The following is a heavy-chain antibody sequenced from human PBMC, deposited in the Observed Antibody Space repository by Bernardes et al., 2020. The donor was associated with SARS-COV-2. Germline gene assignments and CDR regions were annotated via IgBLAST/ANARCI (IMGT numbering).Heavy chain of an antibody. CDR3: ASRRAGYYFFDY. D-gene: IGHD5-18*01. V-gene: IGHV5-51*01. Sequence: GESLKISCKGPGYRFTNHWIAWGRQMPGRVLEWMGIIYPDDSDTRYSPSFQGQVTITADKSITTAYLQWNSLKASDTAMYYCASRRAGYYFFDYWGQGTLVTVSP. CDR2: IYPDDSDT. J-gene: IGHJ4*02. CDR1: GYRFTNHW.